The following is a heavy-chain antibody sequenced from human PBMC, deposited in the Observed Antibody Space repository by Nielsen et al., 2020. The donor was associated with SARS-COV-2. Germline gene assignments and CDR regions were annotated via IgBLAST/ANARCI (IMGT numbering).Heavy chain of an antibody. CDR3: ARPPDT. CDR2: IHYSGRT. J-gene: IGHJ3*01. Sequence: SETLSLTCAVSGGSIGSYYWSWIRQHPGKGPEWIGYIHYSGRTTYNPSLKSRVTISIDTSKNQFSLKLTSVTAADTAVYYCARPPDTWGQGTMVADSS. V-gene: IGHV4-59*08. CDR1: GGSIGSYY.